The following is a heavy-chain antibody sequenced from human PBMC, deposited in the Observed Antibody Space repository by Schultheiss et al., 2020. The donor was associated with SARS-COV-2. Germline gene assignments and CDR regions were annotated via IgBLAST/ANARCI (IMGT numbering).Heavy chain of an antibody. CDR3: ARISRSSSSGGLDY. V-gene: IGHV4-59*01. CDR1: GGSISSYY. J-gene: IGHJ4*02. D-gene: IGHD6-6*01. Sequence: GSLRLSCTVSGGSISSYYWSWIRQPPGKGLEWIGYIYYSGSTNYNPSLKSRVTISVDTSKNQFSLKLSSVTAADTAVYYCARISRSSSSGGLDYWGQGTLVTVSS. CDR2: IYYSGST.